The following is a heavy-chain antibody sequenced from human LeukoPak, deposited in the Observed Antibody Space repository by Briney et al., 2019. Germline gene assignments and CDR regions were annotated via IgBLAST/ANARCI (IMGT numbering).Heavy chain of an antibody. Sequence: GASVKVSCKASGYTFTGYYMHWVRQAPGQGLEWMGWINPNSGGTTYAQKFQGRVTMTRDTSISTAYMELSRLRSDDTAVYYCARGPGIAPTYTDYWGQGTLVTVSS. V-gene: IGHV1-2*02. CDR3: ARGPGIAPTYTDY. J-gene: IGHJ4*02. CDR2: INPNSGGT. D-gene: IGHD6-13*01. CDR1: GYTFTGYY.